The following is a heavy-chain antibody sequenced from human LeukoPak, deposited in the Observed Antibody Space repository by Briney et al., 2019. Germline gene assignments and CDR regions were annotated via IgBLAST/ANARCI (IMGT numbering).Heavy chain of an antibody. CDR2: IYSGGTT. V-gene: IGHV3-53*01. CDR1: GFTVTTNY. D-gene: IGHD3-3*01. Sequence: GGSLRLFCAASGFTVTTNYMNWVRQAPGKGLEWVAVIYSGGTTYYADSVKGRFTISRDNSKNTLYLQMNTLRAEDTAVYYCAMGSGYLFDYWGQGTLVTVSS. CDR3: AMGSGYLFDY. J-gene: IGHJ4*02.